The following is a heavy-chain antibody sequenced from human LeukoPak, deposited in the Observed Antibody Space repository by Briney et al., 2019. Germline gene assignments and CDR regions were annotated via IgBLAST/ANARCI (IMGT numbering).Heavy chain of an antibody. CDR1: GGSFSGYY. CDR3: ARLPPNCSGGSCFSQKHLYYYYYGMDV. Sequence: TSETLSLTCAVYGGSFSGYYWSWIRQPPGKGLEWIGEINHSGSTNYNPSLKSRVTISVDTSKNQFSLKLSSVTAADTAVYYCARLPPNCSGGSCFSQKHLYYYYYGMDVWGQGTTVTVSS. J-gene: IGHJ6*02. CDR2: INHSGST. V-gene: IGHV4-34*01. D-gene: IGHD2-15*01.